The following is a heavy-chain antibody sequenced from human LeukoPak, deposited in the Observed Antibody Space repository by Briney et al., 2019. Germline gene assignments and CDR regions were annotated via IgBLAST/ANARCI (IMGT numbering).Heavy chain of an antibody. CDR2: ISGSGGST. CDR1: GFTFSSYG. CDR3: ATGSGSYYSFDY. J-gene: IGHJ4*02. V-gene: IGHV3-23*01. Sequence: GGTLRLSCAASGFTFSSYGMSWVRQAPGKGLEWVSAISGSGGSTYYADSVKGRFTTSRDNSKNTLYLQMNSLRAEDTAVYYCATGSGSYYSFDYWGQGTLVTVSS. D-gene: IGHD3-10*01.